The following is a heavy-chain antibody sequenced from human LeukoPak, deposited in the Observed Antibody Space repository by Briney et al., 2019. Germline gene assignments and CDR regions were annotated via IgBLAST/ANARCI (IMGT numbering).Heavy chain of an antibody. CDR2: IKQDGSEK. D-gene: IGHD6-13*01. CDR3: ASAGGDSRTPLPFYY. J-gene: IGHJ4*03. CDR1: GFTFSSYW. V-gene: IGHV3-7*03. Sequence: PGGSLRLSCAASGFTFSSYWMNWARQAPGKGLEWVANIKQDGSEKYYVDSVKGRFTISRDNAENSLSLQMNSLRAEDTAVYYCASAGGDSRTPLPFYYWGQGTTVTVSS.